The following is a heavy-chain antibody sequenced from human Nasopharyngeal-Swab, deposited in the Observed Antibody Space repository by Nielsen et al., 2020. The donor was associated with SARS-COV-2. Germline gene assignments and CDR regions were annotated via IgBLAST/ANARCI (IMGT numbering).Heavy chain of an antibody. D-gene: IGHD4-23*01. J-gene: IGHJ4*02. CDR3: ARTSYYGGNSGFDY. V-gene: IGHV2-70*11. CDR1: GFSLSTSGMC. Sequence: SGPTLVKPTQTLTLTCTFSGFSLSTSGMCVSWIRQPSGKALEWLARIDWDDDKYYSTSLKTRLTISKDTSKNQVVLTMTNMDPVDTATYYCARTSYYGGNSGFDYWGQGTLVTVSS. CDR2: IDWDDDK.